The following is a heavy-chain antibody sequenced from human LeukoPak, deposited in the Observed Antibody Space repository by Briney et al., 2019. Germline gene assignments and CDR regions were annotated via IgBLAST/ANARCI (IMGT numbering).Heavy chain of an antibody. J-gene: IGHJ4*02. CDR2: IYTSGST. V-gene: IGHV4-4*07. CDR3: ARSPPKTVVRGVPYFDF. D-gene: IGHD3-10*01. CDR1: GDSINHYY. Sequence: SETLSLTCTVSGDSINHYYWSWIRQSAGKGLEWIGRIYTSGSTNQKPSLKSRVTMAVDTSKNQISLQLTSETAADTAVYYCARSPPKTVVRGVPYFDFWGQGILVTVSS.